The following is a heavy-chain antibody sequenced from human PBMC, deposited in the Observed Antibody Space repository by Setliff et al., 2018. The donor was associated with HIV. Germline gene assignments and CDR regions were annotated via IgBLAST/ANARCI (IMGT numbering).Heavy chain of an antibody. CDR3: ARIVALNGYPSDY. Sequence: GASVKVSCKASGYTFSTYGISWVRQAPGQGLEWMGWISAYNGNTNYAQKFQGRVTMTTDTSTSTAYMELRSLGSDDTAVYYCARIVALNGYPSDYWGQGTLVTVSS. CDR2: ISAYNGNT. V-gene: IGHV1-18*01. J-gene: IGHJ4*02. D-gene: IGHD2-8*01. CDR1: GYTFSTYG.